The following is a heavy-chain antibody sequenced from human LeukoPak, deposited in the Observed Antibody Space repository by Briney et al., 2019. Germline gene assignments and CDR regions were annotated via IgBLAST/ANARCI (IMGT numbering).Heavy chain of an antibody. CDR3: ARDVYGDYVVDY. V-gene: IGHV1-18*01. Sequence: ASVKVSCKASGYTFTSYGISWVRQAPGQGLEWMGWISAYNGNTNYAQKLQGRVTMATDTSTSTAYMELRSLRSDDTAVYYCARDVYGDYVVDYWGQGTLVTVSS. J-gene: IGHJ4*02. D-gene: IGHD4-17*01. CDR1: GYTFTSYG. CDR2: ISAYNGNT.